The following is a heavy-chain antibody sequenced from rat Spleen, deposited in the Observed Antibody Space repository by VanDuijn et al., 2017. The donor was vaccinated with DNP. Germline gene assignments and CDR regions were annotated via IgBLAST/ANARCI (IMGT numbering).Heavy chain of an antibody. J-gene: IGHJ2*01. CDR2: ITNDGSDI. CDR3: ASRPPPTRGPFDY. Sequence: EVQLVESGGGPVQPGRSLKLSCVASGLTFSNHRMTWIRQAPGKGLEWIAPITNDGSDIYYRDSVKDRFTISRDNAKSTLYLQMDSLRSEDTATYYWASRPPPTRGPFDYWGQGVAVTVSS. CDR1: GLTFSNHR. D-gene: IGHD1-4*01. V-gene: IGHV5-31*01.